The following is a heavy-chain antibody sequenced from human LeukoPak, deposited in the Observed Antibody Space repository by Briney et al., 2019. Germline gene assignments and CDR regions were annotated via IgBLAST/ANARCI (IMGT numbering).Heavy chain of an antibody. CDR2: ISSSGSAI. CDR3: ARGDILTGYNDY. V-gene: IGHV3-11*01. Sequence: GGSLRLSCAASGFTFSDYYMSWIRQAPGRGLEWVSYISSSGSAINYADSVKGRFTISRDNAKNSLYLQMNSLRAEDTAVYYCARGDILTGYNDYWGQGTLVTVSS. J-gene: IGHJ4*02. CDR1: GFTFSDYY. D-gene: IGHD3-9*01.